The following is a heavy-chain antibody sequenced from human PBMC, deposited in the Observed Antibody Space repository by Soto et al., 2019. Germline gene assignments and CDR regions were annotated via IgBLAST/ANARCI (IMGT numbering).Heavy chain of an antibody. CDR2: IYHSGEA. CDR3: TSQTYSYSWHH. CDR1: SGSINTNW. D-gene: IGHD3-16*02. V-gene: IGHV4-4*02. Sequence: QVQLQESGPGLVEPSGTLSLTCAVSSGSINTNWWSWVRQPPGKGLEWIGEIYHSGEAYYNPSLKSRFTISVDKSKNHFSLTLSSVTAADTAVYYCTSQTYSYSWHHWGQGTLVTVSS. J-gene: IGHJ5*02.